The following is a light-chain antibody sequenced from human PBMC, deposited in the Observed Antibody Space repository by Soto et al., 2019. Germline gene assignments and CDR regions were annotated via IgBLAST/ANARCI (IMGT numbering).Light chain of an antibody. V-gene: IGKV3-20*01. CDR3: RQYGSSPLT. J-gene: IGKJ1*01. CDR2: GAS. CDR1: QSVSSSY. Sequence: EIVLTQSPGTLSLSPGQIATLSCRASQSVSSSYLAWYQQRPGQDPRLLIYGASSSATCIPDRFGGSGSGTDYALSISRLGPEDFAVYCCRQYGSSPLTLGEGTKVEI.